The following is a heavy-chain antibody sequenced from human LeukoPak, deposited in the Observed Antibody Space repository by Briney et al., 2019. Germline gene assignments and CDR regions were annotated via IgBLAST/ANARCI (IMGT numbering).Heavy chain of an antibody. D-gene: IGHD3-16*01. V-gene: IGHV3-23*01. CDR3: ARKHYDYVWGSYSSNDY. CDR2: ISGGGSAT. J-gene: IGHJ4*02. Sequence: GGSLRLSCAASGFTFSSYAMSWVRQAPGKGLEWVSAISGGGSATYYADSVKGRFTISRDNSKNTLHLQMNSLRAEDTAVYYCARKHYDYVWGSYSSNDYWGQGTLVTVSS. CDR1: GFTFSSYA.